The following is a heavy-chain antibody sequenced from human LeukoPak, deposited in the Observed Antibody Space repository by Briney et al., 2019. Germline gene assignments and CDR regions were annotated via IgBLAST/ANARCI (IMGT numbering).Heavy chain of an antibody. Sequence: GGSLRLSCAASGFTFSSYAMSWVRQAPGKGLEWVSAISGSGGSTYYADSVKGRFTISRDNSKNTLYLQMNSLRAEDTAVYYLAKGLDCTNGVCRDYWGQGTLVTVSS. CDR1: GFTFSSYA. V-gene: IGHV3-23*01. J-gene: IGHJ4*02. D-gene: IGHD2-8*01. CDR3: AKGLDCTNGVCRDY. CDR2: ISGSGGST.